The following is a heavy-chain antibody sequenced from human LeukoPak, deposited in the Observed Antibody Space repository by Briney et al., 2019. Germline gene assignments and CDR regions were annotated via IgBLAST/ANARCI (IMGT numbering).Heavy chain of an antibody. J-gene: IGHJ4*02. CDR3: AKARGNISGSYFRIFDY. V-gene: IGHV3-23*01. CDR1: GFTFSTYA. Sequence: QPGGSLRLSCAASGFTFSTYAMNWVRQAPGKGLEWVSALSASGASTYYADSVKGRFTISRDNSENTLYLQMNSLKVDDTALYYCAKARGNISGSYFRIFDYWGQGTLVTVSS. CDR2: LSASGAST. D-gene: IGHD1-26*01.